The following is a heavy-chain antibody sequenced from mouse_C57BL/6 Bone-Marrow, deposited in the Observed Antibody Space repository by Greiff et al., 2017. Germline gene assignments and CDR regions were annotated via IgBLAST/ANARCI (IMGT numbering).Heavy chain of an antibody. CDR1: GYTFTSYD. CDR3: ARWRVAYFDY. Sequence: QVQLQQSGPELVKPGASVKLSCKASGYTFTSYDINWVKQRPGQGLEWIGWIYPRDGSTKYNEKFKGKATLTVDTSSSTAYMELQRLTSEDSAGYFCARWRVAYFDYGGQGTTRTVSS. J-gene: IGHJ2*01. CDR2: IYPRDGST. D-gene: IGHD1-1*02. V-gene: IGHV1-85*01.